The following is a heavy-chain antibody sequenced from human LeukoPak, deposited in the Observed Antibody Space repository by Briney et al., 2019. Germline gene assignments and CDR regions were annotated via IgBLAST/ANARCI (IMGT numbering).Heavy chain of an antibody. J-gene: IGHJ4*02. V-gene: IGHV4-39*07. CDR1: GGSISSSSYY. D-gene: IGHD6-13*01. CDR2: IYYSGST. CDR3: ARDAYRSIAAAGTDY. Sequence: SETLSLTCTVSGGSISSSSYYWGWIRQPPGKGLEWIGSIYYSGSTYYNPSLKSRVTISIDTSKNQFSLKLSSVTAADTAVYYCARDAYRSIAAAGTDYWGQGTLVTVSS.